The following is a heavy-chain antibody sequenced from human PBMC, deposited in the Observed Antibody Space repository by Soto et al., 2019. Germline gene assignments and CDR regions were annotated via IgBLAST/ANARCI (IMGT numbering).Heavy chain of an antibody. V-gene: IGHV3-74*01. J-gene: IGHJ3*01. Sequence: EVQLVESGGGLVQAGESLRLSCEASGFTFSTYWMHWVRQVPGKGLVWVSRIKGDVSSMNYADSVKGRFTISRDNAKNTVFLDMDRLVAEDTAVYYCARGIRGHYGFDVWGKGTMVTVSS. CDR3: ARGIRGHYGFDV. CDR2: IKGDVSSM. CDR1: GFTFSTYW. D-gene: IGHD3-10*01.